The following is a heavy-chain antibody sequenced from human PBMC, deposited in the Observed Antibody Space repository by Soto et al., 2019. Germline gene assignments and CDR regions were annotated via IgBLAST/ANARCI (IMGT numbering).Heavy chain of an antibody. CDR1: GGTFSSYA. V-gene: IGHV1-69*01. J-gene: IGHJ3*01. D-gene: IGHD2-21*01. Sequence: QVQLVQSGAEVKKPGSSVKVSCKASGGTFSSYAISWVRQAPGQGLEWMGGIIAILGKANYAEKFQGRVTITADESTSTAYMELSSLRSEDTAVYYCARERGGAIIVWFTGTFDVWGQGTLVTVSS. CDR3: ARERGGAIIVWFTGTFDV. CDR2: IIAILGKA.